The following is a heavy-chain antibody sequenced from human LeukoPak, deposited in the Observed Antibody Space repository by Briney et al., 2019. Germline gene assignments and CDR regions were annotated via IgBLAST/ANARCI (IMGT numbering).Heavy chain of an antibody. CDR1: GGSFSGYY. J-gene: IGHJ6*03. CDR3: ARGAYSYGYYYYMDV. D-gene: IGHD5-18*01. V-gene: IGHV4-34*01. Sequence: SETLSPTCAVYGGSFSGYYWSWIRQPPGKGLEWIGEINHSGSTNNNPSLKSRVTISVDTSKNQFSLKLSSVTAADTAVYYCARGAYSYGYYYYMDVWGKGTTVTVSS. CDR2: INHSGST.